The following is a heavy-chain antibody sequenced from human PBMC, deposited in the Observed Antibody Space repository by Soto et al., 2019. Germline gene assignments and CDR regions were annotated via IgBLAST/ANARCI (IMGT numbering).Heavy chain of an antibody. J-gene: IGHJ6*02. V-gene: IGHV3-15*01. Sequence: GGSLRLSCAASGFTFSSAWMNWVRQAPGKGLEWVGRIKTKSDGWTTDYTAPVKGRCTISRDDSKNTLYLEMNRLKNEDTGVYYCATDPAQLTASGAPLEYYYYGMDVWGQGTTVTVSS. CDR2: IKTKSDGWTT. D-gene: IGHD6-13*01. CDR1: GFTFSSAW. CDR3: ATDPAQLTASGAPLEYYYYGMDV.